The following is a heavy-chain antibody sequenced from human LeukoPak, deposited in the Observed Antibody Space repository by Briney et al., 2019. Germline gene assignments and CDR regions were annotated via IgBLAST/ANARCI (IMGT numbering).Heavy chain of an antibody. CDR1: GFTFSSYE. CDR2: ISSSGSTI. CDR3: ARVIWFGEAILWDP. D-gene: IGHD3-10*01. Sequence: GGSLRLSCAASGFTFSSYEMNWVRQAPGKGGEWVSYISSSGSTIYYADSVKGRFTISRDNAKNSLYLQMNSLRAEDTAVYYCARVIWFGEAILWDPSGQGTLVTVSS. V-gene: IGHV3-48*03. J-gene: IGHJ5*02.